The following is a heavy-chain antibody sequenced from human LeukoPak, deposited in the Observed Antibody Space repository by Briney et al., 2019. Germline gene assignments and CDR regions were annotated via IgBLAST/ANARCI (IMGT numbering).Heavy chain of an antibody. CDR1: GFTFSSYW. CDR2: IKEDGSEK. V-gene: IGHV3-7*01. D-gene: IGHD2-15*01. CDR3: ARESLTDIVVVGAFDI. Sequence: PGGSLRLSCAVSGFTFSSYWMSWVRQAPGKGLEWVANIKEDGSEKYYVDSVKGRFTISRDNAKNTLYLQMNSLRAEDTAVYYCARESLTDIVVVGAFDIWGQGTMVTVSS. J-gene: IGHJ3*02.